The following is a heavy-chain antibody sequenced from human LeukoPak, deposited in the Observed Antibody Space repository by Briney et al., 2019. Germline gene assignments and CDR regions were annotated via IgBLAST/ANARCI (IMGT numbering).Heavy chain of an antibody. J-gene: IGHJ5*02. CDR2: INHSGST. Sequence: PSETLSLTCAVYGGSFSGYYWSWIRQPPGKGLEWIGEINHSGSTNYNPSLKSRGTISVDTSKNQFSLKLSSVTAADTAVYYCARALYGGFDPWGQGTLVTVSS. CDR1: GGSFSGYY. D-gene: IGHD2-2*02. V-gene: IGHV4-34*01. CDR3: ARALYGGFDP.